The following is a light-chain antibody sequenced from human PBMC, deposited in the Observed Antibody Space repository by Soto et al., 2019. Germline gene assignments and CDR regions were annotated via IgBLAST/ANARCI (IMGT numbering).Light chain of an antibody. J-gene: IGKJ4*01. CDR1: QSVSSSY. V-gene: IGKV3-20*01. CDR2: GAS. Sequence: EIVLTQSPGTLSLSPGERATLSCRASQSVSSSYLAWYQQKPGQAPRLLIYGASSRATGIPDRFSGSGSGTDFTLTISRLEPEDFAVYYCQQYGSSPRTLTFGAGTKV. CDR3: QQYGSSPRTLT.